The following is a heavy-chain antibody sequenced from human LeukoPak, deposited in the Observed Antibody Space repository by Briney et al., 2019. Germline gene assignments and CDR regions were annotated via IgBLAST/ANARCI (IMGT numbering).Heavy chain of an antibody. V-gene: IGHV3-30*18. D-gene: IGHD3-22*01. CDR1: GFTFSCYG. Sequence: GGSLRVSFATSGFTFSCYGMHGGRQAPGKGREGGAGISYDGSNKYYADSVKGRFTISRDNSKNTLYLQMNSLRAEDTAVYYCAKDIYYYDSSRYFQHWGQGTLVTVSS. CDR3: AKDIYYYDSSRYFQH. CDR2: ISYDGSNK. J-gene: IGHJ1*01.